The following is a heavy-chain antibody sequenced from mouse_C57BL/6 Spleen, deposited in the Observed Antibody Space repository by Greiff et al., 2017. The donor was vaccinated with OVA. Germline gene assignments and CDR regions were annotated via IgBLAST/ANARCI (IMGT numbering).Heavy chain of an antibody. Sequence: VQLKESGGGLVQPGGSLSLSCAASGFTFTDYYMSWVRQPPGKALEWLGFIRNKANGYTTEYSASVKGRFTISRDNSQSILYLQMNALRAEDSATYYCARSHSNYDAMDYWGQGTSVTVSS. D-gene: IGHD2-5*01. CDR3: ARSHSNYDAMDY. CDR1: GFTFTDYY. CDR2: IRNKANGYTT. V-gene: IGHV7-3*01. J-gene: IGHJ4*01.